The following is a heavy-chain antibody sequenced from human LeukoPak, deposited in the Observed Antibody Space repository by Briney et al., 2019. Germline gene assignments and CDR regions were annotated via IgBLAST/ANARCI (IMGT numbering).Heavy chain of an antibody. D-gene: IGHD2-2*01. V-gene: IGHV3-21*01. CDR1: GFTFSSYS. Sequence: GGSLRLSCAASGFTFSSYSMNWVRQAPGKGLEWVSSISSSSSYIYYADSVKGRFTISRDNAKNSLYLQMNSLRAEDTAAYYCARRYCSSTSCPLDYWGQGTLVTVSS. CDR2: ISSSSSYI. J-gene: IGHJ4*02. CDR3: ARRYCSSTSCPLDY.